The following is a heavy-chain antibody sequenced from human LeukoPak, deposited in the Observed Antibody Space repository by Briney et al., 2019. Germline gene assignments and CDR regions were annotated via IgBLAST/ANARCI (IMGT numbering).Heavy chain of an antibody. Sequence: PSETLSLTCTVSGGSISSYYWSWIRQPPGKGLEWIGYIYYSGSTNYNPSLKSRVTISVDTSKNQFSLKLSSVTAADTAVYYCARMIESPSRYFDWLPGYFDPWGRGTLVTVSS. CDR3: ARMIESPSRYFDWLPGYFDP. CDR2: IYYSGST. V-gene: IGHV4-59*08. J-gene: IGHJ2*01. CDR1: GGSISSYY. D-gene: IGHD3-9*01.